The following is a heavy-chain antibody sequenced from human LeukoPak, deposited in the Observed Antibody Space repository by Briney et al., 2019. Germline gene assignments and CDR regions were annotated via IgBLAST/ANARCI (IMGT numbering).Heavy chain of an antibody. J-gene: IGHJ4*02. CDR1: GGSISSGGYY. CDR3: ARSFYDSSGYLNDY. V-gene: IGHV4-31*03. Sequence: PSQTLSLTCTVSGGSISSGGYYWSWIRQHPGKGLEWIGYIYYSGSTYYNPSLKSRVTISVDTPKNRFSLKLSSVTAADTAVYYCARSFYDSSGYLNDYWGQGTLVTVSS. CDR2: IYYSGST. D-gene: IGHD3-22*01.